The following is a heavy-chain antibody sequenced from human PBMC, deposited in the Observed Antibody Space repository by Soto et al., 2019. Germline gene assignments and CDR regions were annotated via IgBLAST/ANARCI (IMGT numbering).Heavy chain of an antibody. CDR3: ARDIVVVVAATEDYYYYGMDV. CDR1: GGTFSSYA. D-gene: IGHD2-15*01. CDR2: IIPIFGTA. J-gene: IGHJ6*02. Sequence: QVQLVQSGAEVKKPGSSVKVSCKASGGTFSSYAISWGRQAPGQGLEGRGGIIPIFGTANYAQKFQGRVTITADESTSTAYMELSSLRSEDTAVYYCARDIVVVVAATEDYYYYGMDVWGQGTTVTVSS. V-gene: IGHV1-69*01.